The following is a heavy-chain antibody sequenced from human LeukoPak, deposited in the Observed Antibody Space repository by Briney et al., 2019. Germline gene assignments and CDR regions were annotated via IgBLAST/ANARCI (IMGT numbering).Heavy chain of an antibody. CDR2: INPSGGST. CDR3: ARDWLRRFDP. D-gene: IGHD5-12*01. Sequence: ASVTVSCKASGYTFTSYYMHWVRQAPGQGLEWMGIINPSGGSTSYAQKLQGRVTMTTDTSTSTAYMELRSLRSDDTAVYYCARDWLRRFDPWGQGTLVTVSS. J-gene: IGHJ5*02. CDR1: GYTFTSYY. V-gene: IGHV1-46*01.